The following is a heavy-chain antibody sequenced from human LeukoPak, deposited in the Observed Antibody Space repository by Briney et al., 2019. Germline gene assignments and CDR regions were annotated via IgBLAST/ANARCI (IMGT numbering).Heavy chain of an antibody. D-gene: IGHD6-6*01. CDR3: AKGGEYSSSPTDY. Sequence: KPGGSLRLSCAASGFTFSSYAMSWVRQAPGKGLEWVSAISGSGGSTYYADSVKGRFTISRDNSKNTLYLQKNCLRAEDTAVYYCAKGGEYSSSPTDYWGQGTLVTVSS. J-gene: IGHJ4*02. V-gene: IGHV3-23*01. CDR2: ISGSGGST. CDR1: GFTFSSYA.